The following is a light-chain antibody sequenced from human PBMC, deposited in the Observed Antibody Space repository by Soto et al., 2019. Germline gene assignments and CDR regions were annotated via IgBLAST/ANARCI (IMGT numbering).Light chain of an antibody. V-gene: IGKV1-39*01. CDR1: QSISSY. CDR3: QQTDSFPYT. J-gene: IGKJ2*01. Sequence: DIHMTQSPASLSASVGDRVTITCRASQSISSYLNWYQQKPGKAPKLLIYAASSLQSGVPSRFSGSGSGTDFSLTISSLQPEDFATYYCQQTDSFPYTFGRGTKVDIK. CDR2: AAS.